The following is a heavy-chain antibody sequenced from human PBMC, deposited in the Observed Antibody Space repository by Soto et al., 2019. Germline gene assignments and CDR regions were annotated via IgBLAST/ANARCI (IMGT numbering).Heavy chain of an antibody. J-gene: IGHJ6*02. V-gene: IGHV1-69*13. D-gene: IGHD4-4*01. CDR1: GGTFSSYA. Sequence: SVKVSCSASGGTFSSYAISGVRQAPGQGLEWMGGIIPIFGTANYAQKFQGRVTITADESTSTAYMELSSLRSEDTAVYYCATRPYSNYVPIYYYGVDVWGQGTTVTVSS. CDR3: ATRPYSNYVPIYYYGVDV. CDR2: IIPIFGTA.